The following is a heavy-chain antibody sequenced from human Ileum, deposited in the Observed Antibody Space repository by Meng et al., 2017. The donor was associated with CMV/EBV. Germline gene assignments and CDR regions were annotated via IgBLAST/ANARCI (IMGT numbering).Heavy chain of an antibody. CDR2: INHSGST. CDR3: ARREDSGSYYADY. V-gene: IGHV4-34*01. CDR1: GGSFSGYY. Sequence: CAVYGGSFSGYYWSWIRQPPGKGLEWIGEINHSGSTNYNPSLKSRVTISVDTSKNQFSLKLSSVTAADTAVYYCARREDSGSYYADYWGQGTLVTVSS. D-gene: IGHD1-26*01. J-gene: IGHJ4*02.